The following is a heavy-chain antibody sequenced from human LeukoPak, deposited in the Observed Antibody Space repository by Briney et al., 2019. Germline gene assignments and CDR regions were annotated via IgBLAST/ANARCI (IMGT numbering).Heavy chain of an antibody. CDR2: ISTSGSTK. CDR1: GFVFSNFR. Sequence: GGSLRLSCAASGFVFSNFRMHWVRQAPGKGLEWVSYISTSGSTKYYADSVKGRFTISRDNAKNSLYLQMNSLRAEDTAVYYCARDRDPGYNDSSGYRRVNAFDIWGQGTMVTVSS. CDR3: ARDRDPGYNDSSGYRRVNAFDI. D-gene: IGHD3-22*01. J-gene: IGHJ3*02. V-gene: IGHV3-48*04.